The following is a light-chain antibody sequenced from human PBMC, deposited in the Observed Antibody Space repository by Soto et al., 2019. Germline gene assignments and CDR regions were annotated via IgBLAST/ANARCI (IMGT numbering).Light chain of an antibody. CDR3: MQALQTRTT. V-gene: IGKV2-28*01. J-gene: IGKJ2*01. CDR1: QSLLHSNGYNY. Sequence: DIVMTQSPLSPPVTPGEPASISCRSSQSLLHSNGYNYLDWYMQKPGQSPQLLIYLGSNRASGVPDRFSGSGSGTDFTLKISRVEAEDVGVYYCMQALQTRTTFGQGTKVDIK. CDR2: LGS.